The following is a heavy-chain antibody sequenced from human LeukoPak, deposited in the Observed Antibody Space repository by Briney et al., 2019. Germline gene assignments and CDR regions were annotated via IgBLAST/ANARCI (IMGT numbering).Heavy chain of an antibody. J-gene: IGHJ6*03. CDR3: ARAVAWNYYYMDV. CDR2: IYYSGST. D-gene: IGHD2-15*01. Sequence: SETLSLTCTVSGGSISSHYWSRIRQPPGKGLEWIGYIYYSGSTNYNPSLKSRVTISVDTSKNQFSLKLSSVTAADTAVYYCARAVAWNYYYMDVWGKGTTVTVSS. CDR1: GGSISSHY. V-gene: IGHV4-59*11.